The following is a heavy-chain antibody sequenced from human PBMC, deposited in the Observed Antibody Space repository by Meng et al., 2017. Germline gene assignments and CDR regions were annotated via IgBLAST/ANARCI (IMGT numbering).Heavy chain of an antibody. J-gene: IGHJ4*02. D-gene: IGHD6-19*01. CDR3: ARVTGYSSPPFDY. V-gene: IGHV3-30*04. CDR2: ISYDGSNK. Sequence: GESLKISCAASGFTFSSYAMHWVRQAPGKGLEWVAVISYDGSNKYYADSVKGRFTISRDNSKNTLYLQMNSLRAEDTAVYYCARVTGYSSPPFDYWGQGTLVTVSS. CDR1: GFTFSSYA.